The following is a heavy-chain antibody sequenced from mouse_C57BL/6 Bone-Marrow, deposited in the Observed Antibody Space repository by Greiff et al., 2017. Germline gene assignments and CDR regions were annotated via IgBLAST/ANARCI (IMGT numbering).Heavy chain of an antibody. J-gene: IGHJ2*01. CDR2: LYPGDGDT. D-gene: IGHD2-4*01. Sequence: QVQLQQSGAELVKPGASVKISCKASGYAFSSYWMNWVKQRPGKGLEWIGQLYPGDGDTNYNGKFKGKATLTADKSSSTAYMQLSSLTSEDSAVYVCARERGPIYYDYAGGYFDYWGQGTTLTVSS. V-gene: IGHV1-80*01. CDR3: ARERGPIYYDYAGGYFDY. CDR1: GYAFSSYW.